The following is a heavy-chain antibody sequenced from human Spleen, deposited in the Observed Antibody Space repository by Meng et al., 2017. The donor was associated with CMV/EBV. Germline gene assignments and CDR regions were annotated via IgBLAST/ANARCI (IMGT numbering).Heavy chain of an antibody. CDR2: INGNGGST. D-gene: IGHD6-6*01. CDR1: GFSFSSYA. V-gene: IGHV3-23*01. J-gene: IGHJ6*02. CDR3: AKDALGSSSGLSYYGMDV. Sequence: GESLKISCAASGFSFSSYAMSWVRQAPGKGLEWVSGINGNGGSTHYADSVKGRFTISRDNSKNTVYLQMNSLRAEDTAVYYCAKDALGSSSGLSYYGMDVWGQGTTVTVSS.